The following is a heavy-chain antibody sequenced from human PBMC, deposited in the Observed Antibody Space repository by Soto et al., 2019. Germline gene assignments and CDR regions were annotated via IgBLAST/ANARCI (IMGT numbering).Heavy chain of an antibody. D-gene: IGHD6-19*01. CDR1: GFTFSSYG. CDR3: AGENVAVPAYL. CDR2: ISYDGSNK. Sequence: PGGSLRLSCAASGFTFSSYGMHWVRQAPGKGLEWVAVISYDGSNKYYADSVKGRFTIPRDNAKNSVYLQMNSLRVDDTAVYFCAGENVAVPAYLWGQGTLVTVSS. V-gene: IGHV3-30*03. J-gene: IGHJ4*02.